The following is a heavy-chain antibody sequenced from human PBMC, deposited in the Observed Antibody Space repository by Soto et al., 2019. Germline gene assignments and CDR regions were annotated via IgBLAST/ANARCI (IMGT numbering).Heavy chain of an antibody. J-gene: IGHJ6*02. CDR3: ARAGSSSYYYYYGMDV. CDR1: GFTFSSYT. D-gene: IGHD6-6*01. V-gene: IGHV3-30-3*01. Sequence: GGSLRLSCAASGFTFSSYTMHWVRQAPGKGLEWVAVISYDGSNKYYADSVEGRFTISRDNSKNTLYLQMNSLRAEDTAVYYCARAGSSSYYYYYGMDVWGQGTTVTVSS. CDR2: ISYDGSNK.